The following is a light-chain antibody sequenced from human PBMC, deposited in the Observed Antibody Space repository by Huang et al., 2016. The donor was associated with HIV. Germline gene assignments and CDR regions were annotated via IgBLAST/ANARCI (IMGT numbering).Light chain of an antibody. V-gene: IGKV1-NL1*01. J-gene: IGKJ2*01. CDR2: DAS. CDR3: QQYYSPPYT. Sequence: DIQLTQSPSSLSASVGDRVTVTCRASQVISNSLAWYQQQPGNAPKLLLYDASKVQSGVPSRFSGGGAGTHYTLTISSLKPEDSGTYYCQQYYSPPYTFGLGSKLEIK. CDR1: QVISNS.